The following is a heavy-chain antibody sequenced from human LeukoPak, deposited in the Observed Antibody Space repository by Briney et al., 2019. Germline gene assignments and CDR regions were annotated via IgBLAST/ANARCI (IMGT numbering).Heavy chain of an antibody. CDR2: ISTSGSTI. D-gene: IGHD2-2*01. J-gene: IGHJ3*02. V-gene: IGHV3-48*03. CDR3: AKTSTSLLDAFDI. Sequence: VGSLRLSCAASGFTFSSYEMNWVRQAPGKGLEWLSYISTSGSTIYYADSVKGRFIISRDNAKNSLYLQMNSLRAEDTAVYYCAKTSTSLLDAFDIWGQGTMVTVSS. CDR1: GFTFSSYE.